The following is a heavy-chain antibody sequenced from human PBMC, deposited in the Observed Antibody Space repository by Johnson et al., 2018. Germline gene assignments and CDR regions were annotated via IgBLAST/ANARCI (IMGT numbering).Heavy chain of an antibody. CDR3: ARGGRGWYGNYYYYMDV. V-gene: IGHV1-8*01. CDR2: MNPNSGNT. J-gene: IGHJ6*03. Sequence: QVQLVQSGAEVKKPGASVKVSCKASGYTFTSYDINWVRQATGQGLEWMGWMNPNSGNTGYAQKFQGRVTMTRNTSISTAYMELSSLRSEDPALYYGARGGRGWYGNYYYYMDVWGKGTTVTVSS. D-gene: IGHD6-19*01. CDR1: GYTFTSYD.